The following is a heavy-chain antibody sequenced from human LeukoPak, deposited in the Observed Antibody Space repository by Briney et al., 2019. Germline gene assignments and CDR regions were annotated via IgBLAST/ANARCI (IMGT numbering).Heavy chain of an antibody. V-gene: IGHV4-59*08. CDR2: IYYSGST. Sequence: PSETLSLTCTVSGGSISSYYWSWIRQPPGKGLEWIGYIYYSGSTNYNPSLKSRVTISVDTSKNQFSLKLSSVTAADTAVYYCARRNDFWSTPDAFDIWGQGTVVTVSS. CDR3: ARRNDFWSTPDAFDI. D-gene: IGHD3-3*01. CDR1: GGSISSYY. J-gene: IGHJ3*02.